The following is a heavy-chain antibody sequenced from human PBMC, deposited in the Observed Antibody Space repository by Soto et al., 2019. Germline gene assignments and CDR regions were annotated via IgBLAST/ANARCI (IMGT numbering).Heavy chain of an antibody. CDR3: ASTLLFPGGMDV. CDR2: TYYRSKWYN. Sequence: SHTLSLTCVISGCSVSSNSAALNWIRQSPSRGLEWLGRTYYRSKWYNDYAVSVKSRITINPDTSKNQFSLQLNSVTPEDTAVYYCASTLLFPGGMDVWGQGTTVTVSS. V-gene: IGHV6-1*01. D-gene: IGHD2-15*01. J-gene: IGHJ6*02. CDR1: GCSVSSNSAA.